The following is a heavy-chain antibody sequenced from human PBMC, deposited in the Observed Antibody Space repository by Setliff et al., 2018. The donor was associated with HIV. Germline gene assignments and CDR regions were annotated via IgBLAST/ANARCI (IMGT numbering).Heavy chain of an antibody. J-gene: IGHJ4*02. CDR1: GGSIVRYY. CDR2: IYYSGST. CDR3: ARQGAVTGHAFDS. V-gene: IGHV4-59*08. D-gene: IGHD6-19*01. Sequence: SETLSLTCTVSGGSIVRYYWTWIRQPPGKGLEWIGYIYYSGSTNYNPSLKSRVIISVDTSKMQFSLKLRSVTAADTAMYYCARQGAVTGHAFDSWGPGALVTVSS.